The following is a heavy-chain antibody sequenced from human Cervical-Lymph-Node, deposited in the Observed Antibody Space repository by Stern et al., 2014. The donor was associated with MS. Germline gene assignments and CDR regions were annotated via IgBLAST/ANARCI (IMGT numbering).Heavy chain of an antibody. CDR2: IRPGDSDT. Sequence: VQLVESGAEVKKPGESLKISCEGFGYNFIAQWIGWVRQMPGKGLEYMGIIRPGDSDTRYTSSFQGHITLSVDRSISTAFLQWSSLKASDTGIYYCASAGTGGRFVWGQGTTVTVSS. D-gene: IGHD3-16*01. CDR1: GYNFIAQW. J-gene: IGHJ6*02. V-gene: IGHV5-51*03. CDR3: ASAGTGGRFV.